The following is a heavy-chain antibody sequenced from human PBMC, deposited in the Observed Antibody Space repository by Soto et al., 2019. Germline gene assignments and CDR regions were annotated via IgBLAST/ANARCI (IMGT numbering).Heavy chain of an antibody. CDR2: INHSGST. J-gene: IGHJ4*02. CDR3: ARTRSGYCTNGVCRSDFDY. CDR1: GGSFSGYY. V-gene: IGHV4-34*01. Sequence: QVQLQQWGAGLLKPSETLSLTCAVYGGSFSGYYWSWIRQPPGKGLEWIGEINHSGSTYYNPHLKSRVTISVDTSKNQFSLKLSSVTTADTAVYYCARTRSGYCTNGVCRSDFDYWGQGTLVTVSS. D-gene: IGHD2-8*01.